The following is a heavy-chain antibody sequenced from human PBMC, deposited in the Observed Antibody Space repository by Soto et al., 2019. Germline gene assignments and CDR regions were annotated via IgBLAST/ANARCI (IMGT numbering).Heavy chain of an antibody. CDR1: GYPLDNYW. Sequence: ESLNIPFESSGYPLDNYWIGLVRDLPGHGLEWMAIVYPSHSRSICSPSIQGQNTISADKSISTDYLQWTSLKASDAAIYYCSKFKYCDSVRYLQHWGQGTPVTVSS. V-gene: IGHV5-51*01. D-gene: IGHD3-3*01. J-gene: IGHJ1*01. CDR2: VYPSHSRS. CDR3: SKFKYCDSVRYLQH.